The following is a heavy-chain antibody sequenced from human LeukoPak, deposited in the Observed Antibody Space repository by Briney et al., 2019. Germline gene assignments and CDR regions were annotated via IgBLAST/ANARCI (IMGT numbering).Heavy chain of an antibody. J-gene: IGHJ4*02. V-gene: IGHV3-30-3*01. D-gene: IGHD6-13*01. CDR3: ARAHLMEQQLLDY. CDR1: GFTFSSYA. CDR2: ISYDGGNK. Sequence: SGGSLRLSCAASGFTFSSYAMHWVRQAPGKGLEWVAVISYDGGNKYYADSVKGRFTISRDNSKNTLYLQMNSLRAEDTAVYYCARAHLMEQQLLDYWGQGTLVTVSS.